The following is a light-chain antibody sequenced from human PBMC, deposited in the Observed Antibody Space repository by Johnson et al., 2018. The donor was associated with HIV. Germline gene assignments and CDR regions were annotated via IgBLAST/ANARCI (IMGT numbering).Light chain of an antibody. CDR3: GIWDAILSPLYV. J-gene: IGLJ1*01. Sequence: QPVLTQPPSVSAAPGQKVTISCSGSSSNIGNNYVSWYQQLPGTAPKLLIYEDNKRPSGIPDRFSGSKSGATPTLGITRLHTGDEADYYCGIWDAILSPLYVFGSGTTITVL. CDR2: EDN. V-gene: IGLV1-51*02. CDR1: SSNIGNNY.